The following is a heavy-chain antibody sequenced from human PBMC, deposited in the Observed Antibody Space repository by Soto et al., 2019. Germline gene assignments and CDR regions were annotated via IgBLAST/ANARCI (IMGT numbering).Heavy chain of an antibody. D-gene: IGHD5-12*01. J-gene: IGHJ3*02. Sequence: ASVKVSCKASGYTFTGYYMHWVRQAPGRGLEWMGWINPNSGGTNYAQKFQGWVPMTRDRSISPAYMELSRLRSDDTAVYYCAKSWGRLNSGDDDDAFDIWGQGTMVTVSS. CDR2: INPNSGGT. V-gene: IGHV1-2*04. CDR3: AKSWGRLNSGDDDDAFDI. CDR1: GYTFTGYY.